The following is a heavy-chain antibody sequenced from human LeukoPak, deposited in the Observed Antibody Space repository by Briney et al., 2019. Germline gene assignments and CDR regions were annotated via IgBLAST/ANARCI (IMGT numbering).Heavy chain of an antibody. CDR1: GYTFTDYY. D-gene: IGHD6-13*01. CDR3: ARGGDITAAGTHWLDP. CDR2: INPNSGAT. Sequence: ASMKVSCKASGYTFTDYYMHWVRQAPGQGLEWMGWINPNSGATDYAQNFQDRVTMTSDTSIITAYMELSRLRSDDTAVYHCARGGDITAAGTHWLDPWGQGTLVTVSS. J-gene: IGHJ5*02. V-gene: IGHV1-2*02.